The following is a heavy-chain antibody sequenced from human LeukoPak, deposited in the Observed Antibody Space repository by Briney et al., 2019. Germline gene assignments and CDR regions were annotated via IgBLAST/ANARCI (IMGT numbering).Heavy chain of an antibody. CDR3: ARSLWGDI. V-gene: IGHV3-23*01. J-gene: IGHJ3*02. D-gene: IGHD3-10*01. CDR2: ISGSGGST. Sequence: GGSLRLSCEASGFTFSSYWMSWVRQAPGKGLEWVSAISGSGGSTYYADSVKGRFTISRDNSKNTLYLQMNSLRAEDTAVYYRARSLWGDIWGQGTMVTVSS. CDR1: GFTFSSYW.